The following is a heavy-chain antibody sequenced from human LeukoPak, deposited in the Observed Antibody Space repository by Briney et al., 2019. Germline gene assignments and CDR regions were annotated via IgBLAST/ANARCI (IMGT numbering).Heavy chain of an antibody. CDR1: GGSISTYY. CDR2: IYYSGST. D-gene: IGHD7-27*01. J-gene: IGHJ5*02. Sequence: SETLSLTCTVSGGSISTYYWSWIRQPPGKGLEWIGYIYYSGSTNDNPSLKSRVTISVDTSKNQFSLKLSSVTVADTAVYYCARVNTGNWFDPWGQGTLVTVSS. CDR3: ARVNTGNWFDP. V-gene: IGHV4-59*01.